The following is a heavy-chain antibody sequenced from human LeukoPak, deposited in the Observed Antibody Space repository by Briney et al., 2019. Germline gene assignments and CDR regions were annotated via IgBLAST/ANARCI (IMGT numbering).Heavy chain of an antibody. Sequence: ASVKVSCKASGYTFTSYDINWVRQATGQGLEWMGWMNPNSGNTGYAQKFQGRVTMTRNTSISTAYMELSSLRSEDTAVYYCARGEGEDTTNHYYYYGMDVWGQGTTVTVSS. D-gene: IGHD5-18*01. CDR2: MNPNSGNT. J-gene: IGHJ6*02. V-gene: IGHV1-8*01. CDR1: GYTFTSYD. CDR3: ARGEGEDTTNHYYYYGMDV.